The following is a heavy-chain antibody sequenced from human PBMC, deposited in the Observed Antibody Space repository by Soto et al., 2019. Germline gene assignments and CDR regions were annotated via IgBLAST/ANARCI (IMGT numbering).Heavy chain of an antibody. D-gene: IGHD3-3*01. CDR2: ISGSGART. Sequence: GGSLRLSCAVSGFTFSNYAMSWVRQAPGKGLEWVTSISGSGARTYYADSVKGRITTSRDNPKNTLFLQVSSLRDEDTAVYYCARGDSYYDFGIECWXQGTVVTVSS. J-gene: IGHJ4*02. CDR1: GFTFSNYA. V-gene: IGHV3-23*01. CDR3: ARGDSYYDFGIEC.